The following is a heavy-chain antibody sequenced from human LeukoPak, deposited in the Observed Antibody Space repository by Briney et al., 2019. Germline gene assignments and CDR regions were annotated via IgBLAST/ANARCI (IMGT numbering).Heavy chain of an antibody. Sequence: ASVKVSCKASGYTFTGYFVHWVRQAPGHWLQWMGSINPSAGSTNYAQKFQGRVTMTRDTSISTAYMELSRLRSEDTAVYYCARIGGRSGHPGDYWGQGTLVTVSS. CDR2: INPSAGST. CDR1: GYTFTGYF. J-gene: IGHJ4*02. CDR3: ARIGGRSGHPGDY. V-gene: IGHV1-2*02.